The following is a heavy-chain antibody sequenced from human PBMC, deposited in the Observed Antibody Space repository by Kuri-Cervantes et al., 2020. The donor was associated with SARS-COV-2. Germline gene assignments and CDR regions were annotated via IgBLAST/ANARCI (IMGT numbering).Heavy chain of an antibody. CDR2: ISSSGSTI. V-gene: IGHV3-48*04. CDR3: ARGDQELGMVWYFDL. Sequence: GGSLRLSCAASGFTFSSYSMNWVRQAPGKGLEWVSYISSSGSTIYYADSVKGRFTISRDNAKNSLYLQMNSLRAEDTAVYYCARGDQELGMVWYFDLWGRGTLVTDSS. D-gene: IGHD7-27*01. CDR1: GFTFSSYS. J-gene: IGHJ2*01.